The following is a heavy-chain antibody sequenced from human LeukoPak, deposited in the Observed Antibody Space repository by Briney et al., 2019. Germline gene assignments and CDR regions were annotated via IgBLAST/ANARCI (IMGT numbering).Heavy chain of an antibody. CDR3: AKDSRLGYYGMDV. CDR1: GFTFSSYA. Sequence: PGGSLRLSCAASGFTFSSYAMSWVRQAPGKGLEWVSAISGSGGSTYYADSVKGRFTNSRDNSKNTLYLQMNSLRAEDTAVYYCAKDSRLGYYGMDVWGQGTTVTVSS. J-gene: IGHJ6*02. CDR2: ISGSGGST. D-gene: IGHD3-9*01. V-gene: IGHV3-23*01.